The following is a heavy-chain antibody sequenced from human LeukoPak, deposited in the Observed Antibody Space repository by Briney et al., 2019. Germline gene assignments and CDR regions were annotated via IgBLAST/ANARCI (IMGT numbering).Heavy chain of an antibody. CDR2: ISSSSSYT. Sequence: TGGSLRLSCAASGFTFSDYYMSWIRQAPGKGLEWVSYISSSSSYTNYADSVKGRFTISRDNSKNTLYLQMNSLRAEDTAVNYCAKTWYYYDSSGYSESYYFDYWGQGTLVTVSS. J-gene: IGHJ4*02. D-gene: IGHD3-22*01. V-gene: IGHV3-11*03. CDR1: GFTFSDYY. CDR3: AKTWYYYDSSGYSESYYFDY.